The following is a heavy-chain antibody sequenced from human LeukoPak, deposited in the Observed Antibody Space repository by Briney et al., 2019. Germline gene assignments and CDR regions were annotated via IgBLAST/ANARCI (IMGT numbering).Heavy chain of an antibody. Sequence: GRSLRLSCAASGFSFSAYGMHWVRQAPGKGLEWVAVISSDGSNKYYADSVKGRFTISRDNSKNTLSLQMNSLRAEDTAVYYCAKDGRVAVAATGYYGMDVWGQGTTVTVSS. D-gene: IGHD6-19*01. J-gene: IGHJ6*02. CDR1: GFSFSAYG. V-gene: IGHV3-30*18. CDR3: AKDGRVAVAATGYYGMDV. CDR2: ISSDGSNK.